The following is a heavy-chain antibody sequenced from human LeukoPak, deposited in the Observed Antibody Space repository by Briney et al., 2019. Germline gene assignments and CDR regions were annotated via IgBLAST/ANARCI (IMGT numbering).Heavy chain of an antibody. D-gene: IGHD6-19*01. CDR3: ARDRGGSGWYEFES. J-gene: IGHJ4*02. Sequence: GGSLRLSCAASGFTFSSYSMNWVRQAPGKGLEWVSSISSSSSYIYYADSVKGRFTISRDNAKNSLYLQMNSLRAEDTAVYYCARDRGGSGWYEFESWGRGTLVSVSS. CDR2: ISSSSSYI. V-gene: IGHV3-21*01. CDR1: GFTFSSYS.